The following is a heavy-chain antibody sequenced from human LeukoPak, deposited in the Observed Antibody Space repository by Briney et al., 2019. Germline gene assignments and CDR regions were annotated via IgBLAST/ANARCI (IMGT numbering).Heavy chain of an antibody. V-gene: IGHV3-23*01. CDR3: ARRHPYSGSYYFDY. J-gene: IGHJ4*02. Sequence: GGSLRLSCAASGFTFSSSAMSWVRQVPGKGLEWVSGISASGGSTSYADSVRGRFTISRDNSKNTLYVQMNSLRDEDTAVYYCARRHPYSGSYYFDYWGQGTLVTVSS. CDR2: ISASGGST. CDR1: GFTFSSSA. D-gene: IGHD1-26*01.